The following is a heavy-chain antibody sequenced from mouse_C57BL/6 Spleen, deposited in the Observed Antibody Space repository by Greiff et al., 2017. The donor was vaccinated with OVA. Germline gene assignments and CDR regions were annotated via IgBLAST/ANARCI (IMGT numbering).Heavy chain of an antibody. Sequence: EVQMVEYGGGLVKPGGSLKLSCAASGFTFSSYAMSWVRQTPEKRLEWVATISDGGSYTYYPDNVKGRFTISRDNAKNNLYLQMSHLKSEDTAMYYCAREELGLDYWGQGTTLTVSS. D-gene: IGHD4-1*01. CDR3: AREELGLDY. CDR2: ISDGGSYT. V-gene: IGHV5-4*01. CDR1: GFTFSSYA. J-gene: IGHJ2*01.